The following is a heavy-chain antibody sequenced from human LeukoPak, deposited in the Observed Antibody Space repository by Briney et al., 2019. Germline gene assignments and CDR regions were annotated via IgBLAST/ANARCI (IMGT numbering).Heavy chain of an antibody. CDR2: FYHGGST. CDR1: GYSISTGYY. Sequence: KASETLSLTCTVSGYSISTGYYWDWIRQPPGKGLEWIGTFYHGGSTYYNPSLKSRVTISVDTSKNQFSLKLSSVTAADTAVYYCARQGSSSFWFDYWGQGTLVTVSS. J-gene: IGHJ4*02. V-gene: IGHV4-38-2*02. D-gene: IGHD6-13*01. CDR3: ARQGSSSFWFDY.